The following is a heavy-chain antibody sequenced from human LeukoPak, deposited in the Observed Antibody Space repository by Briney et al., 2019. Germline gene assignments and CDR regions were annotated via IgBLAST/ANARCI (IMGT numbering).Heavy chain of an antibody. Sequence: SETLSLTCTVSGGSISSGGYYWSWIRQHPGEGLEWIGYISSGGSTNYNPSLKSRVTISIDTSKNQFSLKLTSATAADTAVYYCARGDDYKSTLFDYWGQGTLVTVSS. CDR1: GGSISSGGYY. J-gene: IGHJ4*02. CDR3: ARGDDYKSTLFDY. CDR2: ISSGGST. V-gene: IGHV4-61*08. D-gene: IGHD5-12*01.